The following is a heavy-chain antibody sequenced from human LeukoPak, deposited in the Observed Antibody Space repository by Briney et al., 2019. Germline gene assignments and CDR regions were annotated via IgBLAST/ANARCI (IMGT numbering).Heavy chain of an antibody. D-gene: IGHD1-1*01. J-gene: IGHJ2*01. V-gene: IGHV3-13*01. CDR3: TREPPKPGYWYFDL. Sequence: GGSLRLSCVASGFTFSSYDMHWVRQVTGKGLEWVSGIDIAGGTYYPGSVKGRFTISRENAKNSFYLQMNSLGAGDTAVYYCTREPPKPGYWYFDLWGRGTLVTVSS. CDR1: GFTFSSYD. CDR2: IDIAGGT.